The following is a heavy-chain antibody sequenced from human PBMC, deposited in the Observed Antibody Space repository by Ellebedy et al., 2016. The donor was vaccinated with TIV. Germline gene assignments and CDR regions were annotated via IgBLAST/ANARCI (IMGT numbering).Heavy chain of an antibody. CDR2: ISHSGYT. D-gene: IGHD3-10*01. J-gene: IGHJ5*02. CDR3: TAVWLGDTHWFDP. CDR1: GGSFSGYY. V-gene: IGHV4-34*01. Sequence: MPGGSLRLSCAVYGGSFSGYYWTWIRQTPGKGLEWIGEISHSGYTNYNPSLKSRVTISVDASKDHFSLKLRSVTAADTAIYYCTAVWLGDTHWFDPWGQGTLVTVSS.